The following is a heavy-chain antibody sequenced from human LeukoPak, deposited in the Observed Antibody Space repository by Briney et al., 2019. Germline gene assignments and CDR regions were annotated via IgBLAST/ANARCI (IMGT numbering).Heavy chain of an antibody. CDR1: GYTFTGYY. V-gene: IGHV1-2*02. CDR3: ARLTRLGYGDYVEYLQH. J-gene: IGHJ1*01. Sequence: ASVKVSCKASGYTFTGYYMHWVRQAPGQGLEWMGWINPNSGGTNYAQNFQGRVTMTRDTSISTAYMELSRLRSDDTAVYYCARLTRLGYGDYVEYLQHWGQGTLVTVSS. CDR2: INPNSGGT. D-gene: IGHD4-17*01.